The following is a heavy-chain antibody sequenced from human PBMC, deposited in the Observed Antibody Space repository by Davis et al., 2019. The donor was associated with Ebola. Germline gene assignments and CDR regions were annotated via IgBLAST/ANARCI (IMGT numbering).Heavy chain of an antibody. CDR3: AKGDGLAD. CDR2: IYSGGNT. D-gene: IGHD4-17*01. CDR1: GFTFSSYA. Sequence: GGSLRLSCAASGFTFSSYAMRWVRQAPGKGLEWVSIIYSGGNTYYADSVKGRFTISRDNSKNTLYLQMNSLRAEDTAVYYCAKGDGLADWGQGTLVTVSS. J-gene: IGHJ4*02. V-gene: IGHV3-23*03.